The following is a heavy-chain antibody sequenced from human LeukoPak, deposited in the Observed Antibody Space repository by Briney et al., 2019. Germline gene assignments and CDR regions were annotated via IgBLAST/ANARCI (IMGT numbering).Heavy chain of an antibody. CDR1: GYTFTSYG. CDR2: ISAYNGNT. D-gene: IGHD6-19*01. Sequence: ASVKVSCEASGYTFTSYGISWVRQAPGQGLEWMGWISAYNGNTNYAQKFQGRVTMTTDTSTSTAYMELRSLRSDDTAVYYCARDQWLVARFDPWGQGTLVTVSS. J-gene: IGHJ5*02. CDR3: ARDQWLVARFDP. V-gene: IGHV1-18*01.